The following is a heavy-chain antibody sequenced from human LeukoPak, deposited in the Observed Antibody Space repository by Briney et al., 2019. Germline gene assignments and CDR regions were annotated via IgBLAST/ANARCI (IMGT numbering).Heavy chain of an antibody. CDR1: GFTFSSYA. CDR3: AKDGMVRGVKPYYFDY. J-gene: IGHJ4*02. Sequence: GGSLRLSCAASGFTFSSYAMSWVRQAPGKGLEGVSAISGSGGSTYYADSVKGRFTISRDNSKNTLYLQMNSLRAEDTAVYYCAKDGMVRGVKPYYFDYWGQGTLVTVSS. V-gene: IGHV3-23*01. D-gene: IGHD3-10*01. CDR2: ISGSGGST.